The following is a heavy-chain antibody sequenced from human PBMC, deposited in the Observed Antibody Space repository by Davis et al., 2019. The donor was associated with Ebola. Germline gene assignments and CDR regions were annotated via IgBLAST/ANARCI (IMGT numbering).Heavy chain of an antibody. J-gene: IGHJ6*02. CDR1: GFTFSSYE. CDR2: ISSSGSTK. V-gene: IGHV3-48*03. D-gene: IGHD4-17*01. Sequence: GESLKISCAASGFTFSSYEMNWVRQAPGKGLEWVSYISSSGSTKNYADSVKGRFTISRDNAKNSLYLQMNSLRAEDTAVYYCARSLRTYYYYYGMDVWGQGTTVTVSS. CDR3: ARSLRTYYYYYGMDV.